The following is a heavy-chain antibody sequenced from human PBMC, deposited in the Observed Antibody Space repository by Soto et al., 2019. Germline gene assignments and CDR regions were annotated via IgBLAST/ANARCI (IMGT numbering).Heavy chain of an antibody. Sequence: QMQLVQSGPEVKKPGTSVKVSCKASGFTFTSSPVQWVRQARGQRLEWIGWFAVGSGNTNHAQKVQERVTIPRDMSNSTAYMELSSVRSEDTAVYYCAAEADYGDAFDIWGQGTMVTVSS. CDR1: GFTFTSSP. D-gene: IGHD3-10*01. CDR2: FAVGSGNT. V-gene: IGHV1-58*01. J-gene: IGHJ3*02. CDR3: AAEADYGDAFDI.